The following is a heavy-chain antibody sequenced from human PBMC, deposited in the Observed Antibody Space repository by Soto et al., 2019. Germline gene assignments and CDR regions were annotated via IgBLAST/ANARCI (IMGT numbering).Heavy chain of an antibody. Sequence: QLQLQESGPGLVKPSETLSLTCTVSGASISSSSYSWGWIRQPPGKGLEWIGSIYYSGSTYYNPSLKSRVTISVDTSKNQFSLKLSSVTAADTSVYYCASSSANTYGHYLDSWGQGTLVTVSS. CDR3: ASSSANTYGHYLDS. V-gene: IGHV4-39*01. J-gene: IGHJ4*02. D-gene: IGHD5-18*01. CDR1: GASISSSSYS. CDR2: IYYSGST.